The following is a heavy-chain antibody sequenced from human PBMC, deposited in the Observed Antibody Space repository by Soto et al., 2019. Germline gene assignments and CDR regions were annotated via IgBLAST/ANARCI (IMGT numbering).Heavy chain of an antibody. V-gene: IGHV4-31*03. CDR3: ARAIVGDPEHIDY. CDR1: GGSISSGGYY. D-gene: IGHD1-26*01. CDR2: IYYSGST. J-gene: IGHJ4*02. Sequence: SETLSLTCTVSGGSISSGGYYWSWIRQHPGKGLEWIGYIYYSGSTYYNPSLKSRVTISVDTSKNQFSLKLSSVTATDTAVYYCARAIVGDPEHIDYWGQGTLVTVSS.